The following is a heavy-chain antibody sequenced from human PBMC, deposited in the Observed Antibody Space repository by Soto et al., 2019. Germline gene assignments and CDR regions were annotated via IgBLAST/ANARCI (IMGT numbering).Heavy chain of an antibody. CDR1: EFTFSNYA. CDR3: AKDLSKSGVFGFDY. Sequence: EVQLLESGGGLVQPGGSLRLSCVASEFTFSNYAMSWVRQAPGKGLEWVSAISGNDDSTYYADSVKGRCIISRDNSKNTLDLQMNSLRAQDTAVYYCAKDLSKSGVFGFDYWGQGIRVTVSS. J-gene: IGHJ4*02. V-gene: IGHV3-23*01. CDR2: ISGNDDST. D-gene: IGHD6-13*01.